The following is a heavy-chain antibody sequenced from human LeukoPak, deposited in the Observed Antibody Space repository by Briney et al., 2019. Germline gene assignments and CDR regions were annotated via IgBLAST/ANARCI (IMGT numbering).Heavy chain of an antibody. CDR3: AARPGEVAVPFDY. J-gene: IGHJ4*02. CDR1: GFTFSTFA. Sequence: GGSLRLSCAASGFTFSTFAMTWVRQAPGKGQEWVSLISGSGGITYYADSVNGRFTISRDNSKNTLYLQMHSLRAEDTAVYYCAARPGEVAVPFDYWGQGTLVTVSS. CDR2: ISGSGGIT. D-gene: IGHD2-15*01. V-gene: IGHV3-23*01.